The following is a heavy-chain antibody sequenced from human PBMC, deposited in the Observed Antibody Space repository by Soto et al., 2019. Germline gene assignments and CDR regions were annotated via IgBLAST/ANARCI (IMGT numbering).Heavy chain of an antibody. Sequence: QVQLVESGGGVVQPGGSLRLSCAASGFTFSYYGFHWVRQAPGKGLEWVAVMHTGGNEKYYVDSVKGRFTVSRDDSRNMGDLEMSGLRAEDRAEYFCARDADTTGHYSHFDLWGRGALVAVS. CDR2: MHTGGNEK. J-gene: IGHJ4*02. CDR3: ARDADTTGHYSHFDL. V-gene: IGHV3-33*08. CDR1: GFTFSYYG. D-gene: IGHD3-22*01.